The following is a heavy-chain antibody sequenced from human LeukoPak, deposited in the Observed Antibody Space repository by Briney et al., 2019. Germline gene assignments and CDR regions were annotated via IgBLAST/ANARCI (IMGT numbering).Heavy chain of an antibody. V-gene: IGHV4-34*01. CDR3: ARARITMVRGVIIIRGGHFDS. J-gene: IGHJ4*02. D-gene: IGHD3-10*01. Sequence: PSETLSLTCAVYGGSFSGYYWSWIRQPPGKGLEWIGEINHSGSTNYNPSLKSRVTISVDTSKNQFSLKLSSVTAADTAIYYFARARITMVRGVIIIRGGHFDSWGEGTLVT. CDR2: INHSGST. CDR1: GGSFSGYY.